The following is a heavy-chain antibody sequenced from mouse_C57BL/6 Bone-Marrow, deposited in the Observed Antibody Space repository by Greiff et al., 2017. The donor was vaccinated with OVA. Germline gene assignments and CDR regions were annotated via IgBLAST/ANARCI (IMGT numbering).Heavy chain of an antibody. V-gene: IGHV2-9-1*01. CDR3: ARTGSFDY. CDR1: GFSLTSYA. J-gene: IGHJ2*01. CDR2: IWTGGGT. Sequence: VKVVESGPGLVAPSQSLYITCTVSGFSLTSYAISWVRQPPGKGLEWLGVIWTGGGTTYNLALKYRLSISKNNSKSQVFLKMSRLQTDATARYYCARTGSFDYWGQGTTLTVSS. D-gene: IGHD2-2*01.